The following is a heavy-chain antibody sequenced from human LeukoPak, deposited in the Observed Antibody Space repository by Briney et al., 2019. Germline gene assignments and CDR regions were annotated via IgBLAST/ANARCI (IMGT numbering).Heavy chain of an antibody. CDR1: GGSISSSGYQ. CDR3: ARARLSIVRGITNFDY. D-gene: IGHD3-10*01. CDR2: IYDSGSA. J-gene: IGHJ4*02. Sequence: SETLSLTCTVSGGSISSSGYQWGWIRQPPGKGLEWIGSIYDSGSAYYNPSLKSRVTISVDTSKNQFSLKLSSVTAADTAVYFCARARLSIVRGITNFDYWGQGTVVTVSS. V-gene: IGHV4-39*01.